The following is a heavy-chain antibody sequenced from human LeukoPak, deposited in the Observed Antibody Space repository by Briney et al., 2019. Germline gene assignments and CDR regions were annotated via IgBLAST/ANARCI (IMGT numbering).Heavy chain of an antibody. Sequence: ASVKVSCKASGYTFTSYDINWVRQATGQGLEWMGWMNLNSGNTGYAQKFQGRVTITRNTSISTAYMELSSLRSEDTAVYYCARGVPVRRFLLYCSGGSCYSHYMDVWGKGTTVTVSS. CDR3: ARGVPVRRFLLYCSGGSCYSHYMDV. D-gene: IGHD2-15*01. J-gene: IGHJ6*03. CDR1: GYTFTSYD. CDR2: MNLNSGNT. V-gene: IGHV1-8*03.